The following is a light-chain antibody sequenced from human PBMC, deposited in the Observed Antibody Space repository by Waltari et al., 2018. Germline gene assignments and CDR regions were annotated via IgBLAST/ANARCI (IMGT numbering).Light chain of an antibody. J-gene: IGLJ3*02. V-gene: IGLV2-11*01. CDR1: SSDVGGSNY. CDR2: DVS. Sequence: QSALTQPRSVSGSPGQSVTISCPGPSSDVGGSNYVSWYQQHPGKAPKLMIYDVSKRPSGVPDRFSGSKSGNTASLTISGLQAEDEADYYCCSYAGSYTLVFGGGTKLTVL. CDR3: CSYAGSYTLV.